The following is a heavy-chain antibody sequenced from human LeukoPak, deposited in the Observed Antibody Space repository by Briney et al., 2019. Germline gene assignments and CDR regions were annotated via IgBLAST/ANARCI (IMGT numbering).Heavy chain of an antibody. J-gene: IGHJ4*02. D-gene: IGHD3-9*01. CDR1: GYTFTGYY. CDR3: ARVGGILTGYSSFDY. V-gene: IGHV1-2*02. Sequence: ASVKVSCKASGYTFTGYYMHWVRQAPGQGLEWMGWINPNSGGTNYAQKFQGRVTMTRDTSISTAYMELSRLRSDDTAVYYCARVGGILTGYSSFDYWGQGTLVTVSS. CDR2: INPNSGGT.